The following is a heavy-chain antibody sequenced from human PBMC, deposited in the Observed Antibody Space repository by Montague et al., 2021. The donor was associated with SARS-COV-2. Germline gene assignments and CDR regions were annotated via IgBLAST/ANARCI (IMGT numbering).Heavy chain of an antibody. CDR3: ARGRQHINMVVVVVTAGESYFDF. CDR2: IYHRGST. D-gene: IGHD3-22*01. Sequence: SETLSLTCAVYDGTFSDYSWTWIRQPPGKGLERIGEIYHRGSTNYNPSLKSRVAISVDTSKNLFSLKMTSVTAEDTAVYYCARGRQHINMVVVVVTAGESYFDFWGHGTLAAVSS. J-gene: IGHJ4*03. CDR1: DGTFSDYS. V-gene: IGHV4-34*01.